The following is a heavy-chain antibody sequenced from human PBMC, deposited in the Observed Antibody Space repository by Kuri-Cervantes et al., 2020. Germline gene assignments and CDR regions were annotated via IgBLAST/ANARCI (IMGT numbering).Heavy chain of an antibody. D-gene: IGHD1-26*01. CDR1: GYSSTGHY. J-gene: IGHJ4*02. V-gene: IGHV1-2*02. CDR3: ARDLGGKGNWELRGNS. CDR2: INPNSAGT. Sequence: ASVKVSCKASGYSSTGHYMLWVRQAPGEGLEWMGWINPNSAGTNYAQNFQGRVTMTRDTSISTAYMELSRLRSDDTAVYYCARDLGGKGNWELRGNSWGQGTLVTVSS.